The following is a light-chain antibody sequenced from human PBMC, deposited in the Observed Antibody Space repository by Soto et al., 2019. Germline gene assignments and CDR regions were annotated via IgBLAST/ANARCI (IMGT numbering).Light chain of an antibody. Sequence: DIVLTHSPATLSLSPLQTATLSFRASQSVSSYLAWYQQKAGQAPRLLIYEGSNRATGIPDRFSGSGSGTDFTLTISRLEPGDFAVYYCQHCGDSLSITFGQGTRLEIK. CDR2: EGS. V-gene: IGKV3-11*01. CDR1: QSVSSY. CDR3: QHCGDSLSIT. J-gene: IGKJ5*01.